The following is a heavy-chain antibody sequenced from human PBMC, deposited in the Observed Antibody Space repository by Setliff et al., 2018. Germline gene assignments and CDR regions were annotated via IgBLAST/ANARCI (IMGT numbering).Heavy chain of an antibody. J-gene: IGHJ4*01. D-gene: IGHD4-17*01. CDR3: ARRSGDRGMTTGWPDDFDY. CDR2: ISPYNGKT. V-gene: IGHV1-18*01. CDR1: GYNFITFG. Sequence: ASVKVSCKTSGYNFITFGISWVRQAPGQGLEWMGWISPYNGKTDYAEKLRGRVTMTADTPTSTAYMELRSLRSDDTAVYYCARRSGDRGMTTGWPDDFDYWGRGTLVTVSS.